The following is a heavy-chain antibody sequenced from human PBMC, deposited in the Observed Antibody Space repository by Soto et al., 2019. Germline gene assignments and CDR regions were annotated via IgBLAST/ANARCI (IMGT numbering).Heavy chain of an antibody. CDR1: GFTFSTFN. CDR3: GLYDALFFDF. D-gene: IGHD2-8*01. V-gene: IGHV3-21*01. J-gene: IGHJ4*02. Sequence: EVRLVESGGGLVTPGGSLRLSCADSGFTFSTFNMNWVRQAPGKGLEWVSSITNSAYTSYADSVKGRFTISRDNAKNSLYLQMNSLRAEDTAVYYCGLYDALFFDFWGQGALVTVSS. CDR2: ITNSAYT.